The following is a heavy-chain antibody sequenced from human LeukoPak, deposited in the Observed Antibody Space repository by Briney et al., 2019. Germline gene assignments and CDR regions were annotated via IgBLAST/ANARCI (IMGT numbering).Heavy chain of an antibody. J-gene: IGHJ4*02. D-gene: IGHD2-2*01. Sequence: SETLSLTCTVSGGSISSSSYYWGWIRQPPGKGLEWIGSIYYSGSTYYNPSLKSRVTISVDTSKNQFSLKLSSVTAADTAVYYCARGRGYCSSTSCYVGLFFDYWGQGTLVTVSS. CDR1: GGSISSSSYY. CDR3: ARGRGYCSSTSCYVGLFFDY. CDR2: IYYSGST. V-gene: IGHV4-39*01.